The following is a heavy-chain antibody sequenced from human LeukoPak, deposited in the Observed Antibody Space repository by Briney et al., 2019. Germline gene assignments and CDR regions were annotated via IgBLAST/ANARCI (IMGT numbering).Heavy chain of an antibody. Sequence: GGSLRLSCAASGNYWMHWVRQAPGKGLVWVSHINSDGSWTSYADSVKGRFTISKDNAKNTVYLQMNNLRAEDTAVYYCVSFYEAYWGRGALVTVSS. CDR1: GNYW. J-gene: IGHJ4*02. CDR2: INSDGSWT. CDR3: VSFYEAY. V-gene: IGHV3-74*01. D-gene: IGHD2/OR15-2a*01.